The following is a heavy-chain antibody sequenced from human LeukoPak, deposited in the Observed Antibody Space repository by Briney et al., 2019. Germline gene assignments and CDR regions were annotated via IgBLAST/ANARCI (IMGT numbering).Heavy chain of an antibody. Sequence: SETLSLTCTVSGGSISSSSYYWSWIRQPAGKGLEWIGRIYTSGSTNYNPSLKSRVTISVDTSKNQFSLKLSSVTAADTAVYYCARVGNANYYYYYYMDVWGKGTTVTVSS. CDR1: GGSISSSSYY. J-gene: IGHJ6*03. CDR3: ARVGNANYYYYYYMDV. D-gene: IGHD1-26*01. V-gene: IGHV4-61*02. CDR2: IYTSGST.